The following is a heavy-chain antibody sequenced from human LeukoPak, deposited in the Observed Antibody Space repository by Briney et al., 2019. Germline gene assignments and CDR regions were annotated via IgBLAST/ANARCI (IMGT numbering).Heavy chain of an antibody. CDR1: GGSFSGYY. V-gene: IGHV4-34*01. CDR3: ARWGSGLYYYYGMDV. J-gene: IGHJ6*02. D-gene: IGHD6-19*01. CDR2: INHSGST. Sequence: SETLSLTCAVYGGSFSGYYWSWIRQLPGKGLEWIGEINHSGSTNYNPSLKSRVTISVDTSKNQFSLKLSSVTAADTAVYYCARWGSGLYYYYGMDVWGQGTTVTVSS.